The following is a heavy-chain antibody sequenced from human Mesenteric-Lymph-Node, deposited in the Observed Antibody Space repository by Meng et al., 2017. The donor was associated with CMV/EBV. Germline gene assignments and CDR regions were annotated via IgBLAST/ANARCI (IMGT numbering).Heavy chain of an antibody. CDR1: GDSISNSTYY. Sequence: QMQLQESGPGLVKPSATLSLSSIASGDSISNSTYYWTWIRQHPGKGLEWIGSVHHSGTTYYNPSLKGRLTISVDTSANLFSLRLTTVTAADTATYSCARRGNYDRDYSEYWGQGTLVTVSS. V-gene: IGHV4-39*01. CDR2: VHHSGTT. D-gene: IGHD3-22*01. CDR3: ARRGNYDRDYSEY. J-gene: IGHJ4*02.